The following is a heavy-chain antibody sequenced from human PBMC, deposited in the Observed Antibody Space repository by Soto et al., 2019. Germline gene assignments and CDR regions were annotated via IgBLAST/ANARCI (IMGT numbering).Heavy chain of an antibody. D-gene: IGHD6-19*01. Sequence: EVQLLESGGGLVQPGGSLRLSCAASGFTFSSYAMSWVRQAPGKGLEWVSAISGSGGSTYYADSVKGRFTISRDNSKNTLYLQMNSRRAEDTAVYYCAKDRTAVFDYYYYMDVWGKGTTVTVSS. J-gene: IGHJ6*03. CDR1: GFTFSSYA. CDR2: ISGSGGST. CDR3: AKDRTAVFDYYYYMDV. V-gene: IGHV3-23*01.